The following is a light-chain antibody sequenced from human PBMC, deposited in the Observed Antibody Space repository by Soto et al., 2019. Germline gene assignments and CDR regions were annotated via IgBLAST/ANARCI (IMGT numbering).Light chain of an antibody. V-gene: IGKV3-20*01. Sequence: EIVLTQSPGTLSLSPGERATLSCRASQSVSSSFLAWYQQKPGQAPRLLIYGASSRATGIPDRFSGSGSGTDFTLTIRRLEPEDFAVYYCQHYDSSPYTFGQGTKLEIK. CDR1: QSVSSSF. J-gene: IGKJ2*01. CDR2: GAS. CDR3: QHYDSSPYT.